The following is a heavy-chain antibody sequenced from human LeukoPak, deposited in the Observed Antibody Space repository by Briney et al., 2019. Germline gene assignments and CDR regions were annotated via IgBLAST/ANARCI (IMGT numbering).Heavy chain of an antibody. Sequence: RGSLRPSRAASGFTVSGNYMSWVRQAPGKGLEWVSVIYSGGSTYYADSVKGRFTISRDNSKNTLYLQMNSLRAEDTAVYYCARAEEDYYDSSGYSNWFEPWGRGTLVTVSS. V-gene: IGHV3-53*01. J-gene: IGHJ5*02. CDR3: ARAEEDYYDSSGYSNWFEP. D-gene: IGHD3-22*01. CDR2: IYSGGST. CDR1: GFTVSGNY.